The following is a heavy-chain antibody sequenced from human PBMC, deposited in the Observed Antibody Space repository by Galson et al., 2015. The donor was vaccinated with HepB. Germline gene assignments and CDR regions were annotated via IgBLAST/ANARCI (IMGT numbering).Heavy chain of an antibody. D-gene: IGHD6-19*01. CDR3: AKEGTSGSGWYSDY. V-gene: IGHV3-23*01. CDR1: GFTFNNYA. CDR2: ISNSGGST. Sequence: SLRLSCAASGFTFNNYAMSWLRQAPGKGLEWVSAISNSGGSTYYAGSVKGRFTISRDNSKNTLYLQMNSLGVEDTAVYYCAKEGTSGSGWYSDYWGQGTLVTVSS. J-gene: IGHJ4*02.